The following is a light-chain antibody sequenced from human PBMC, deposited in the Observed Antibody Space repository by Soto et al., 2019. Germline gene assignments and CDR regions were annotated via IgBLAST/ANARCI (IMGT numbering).Light chain of an antibody. J-gene: IGLJ1*01. CDR2: EVS. V-gene: IGLV2-14*01. Sequence: QSALTQAASVSGSPGQSITISCTGTSNDVGGYNYVSWYQQHPGKAPKLMIYEVSNRPSGVSNRFSGSKSGNTASLTISGLQAEDEADYYCSSYTSSSTYVFGTGTKVTVL. CDR1: SNDVGGYNY. CDR3: SSYTSSSTYV.